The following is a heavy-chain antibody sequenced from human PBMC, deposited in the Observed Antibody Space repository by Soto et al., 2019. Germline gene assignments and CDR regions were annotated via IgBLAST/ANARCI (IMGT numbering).Heavy chain of an antibody. V-gene: IGHV4-61*01. CDR2: IYYSGST. CDR3: ARDRYEDYGSGTNNWFDP. Sequence: PSETLSLTCTVSGGSVSSGSYYWSWIRQPPGKGLEWIGYIYYSGSTNYNPSLKSRVTISVDTSKNQFSLKLSSVTAADTAVYYCARDRYEDYGSGTNNWFDPWGQGTLVTVSS. D-gene: IGHD4-17*01. J-gene: IGHJ5*02. CDR1: GGSVSSGSYY.